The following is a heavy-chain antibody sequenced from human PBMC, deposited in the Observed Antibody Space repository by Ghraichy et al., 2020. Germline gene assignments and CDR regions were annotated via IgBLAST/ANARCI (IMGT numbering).Heavy chain of an antibody. CDR2: MNPNSGNT. V-gene: IGHV1-8*01. CDR1: GYTFTSYD. J-gene: IGHJ6*02. CDR3: ARDLVVVADHVSYYYGMDV. Sequence: ASVKVSCKASGYTFTSYDINWVRQATGQGLEWMGWMNPNSGNTGYAQKFQGRVTMTRNTSISTAYMELSSLRSEDTAVYYCARDLVVVADHVSYYYGMDVWGQGTTVTVSS. D-gene: IGHD2-15*01.